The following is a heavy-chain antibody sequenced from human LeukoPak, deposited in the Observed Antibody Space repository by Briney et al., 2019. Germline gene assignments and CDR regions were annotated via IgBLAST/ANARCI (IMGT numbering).Heavy chain of an antibody. D-gene: IGHD3-3*01. J-gene: IGHJ6*03. CDR2: INPNSGGT. V-gene: IGHV1-2*02. CDR1: GYTFTGYY. CDR3: ARVSFRRDYDFANYYMDV. Sequence: ASVKVSCKASGYTFTGYYMHWVRQAPGQGLEWMGWINPNSGGTNYAQKFQGRVTMTRDTSISTAYMELRSLRSDDTAVYYCARVSFRRDYDFANYYMDVWGKGTTVTVSS.